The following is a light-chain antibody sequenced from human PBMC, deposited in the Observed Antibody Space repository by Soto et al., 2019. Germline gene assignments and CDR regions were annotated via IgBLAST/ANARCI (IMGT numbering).Light chain of an antibody. J-gene: IGLJ3*02. Sequence: QSVLTQSPSAPASLGASVKLTCTLSSGHSSYAIAWHQQQPEKGPRYLMKLNSDGSHSKGDGIPDRFSGSSSGAERYLTISSLQSEDEADYYCQTWGTGTRGVFGGGTKLTVL. V-gene: IGLV4-69*01. CDR3: QTWGTGTRGV. CDR1: SGHSSYA. CDR2: LNSDGSH.